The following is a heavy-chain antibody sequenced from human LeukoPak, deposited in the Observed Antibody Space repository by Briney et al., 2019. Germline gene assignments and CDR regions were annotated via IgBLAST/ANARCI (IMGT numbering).Heavy chain of an antibody. J-gene: IGHJ6*03. Sequence: SETLSLTCTVSGGSISSYYWSWIRQPPGKGLEGIGYIYYSWSTNYNPSLKRRVTISVDTFKNQFSLKLTSVTAADTAVYYCARTTEGGYTYGYFYYYYMDVWGKGTTVTISS. CDR1: GGSISSYY. V-gene: IGHV4-59*01. D-gene: IGHD5-18*01. CDR3: ARTTEGGYTYGYFYYYYMDV. CDR2: IYYSWST.